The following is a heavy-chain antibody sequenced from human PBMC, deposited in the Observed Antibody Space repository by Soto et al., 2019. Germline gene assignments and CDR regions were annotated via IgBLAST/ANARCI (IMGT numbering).Heavy chain of an antibody. Sequence: QVQLVQSGAEVRKPGSSVKVSCEASGGSFISYIFTWVRQAPGPGLEWMGRSIPLQGRADYALKFQARVTITADRSTQTVYMELRSLRPEDTALYYCAKSLVFVDHAYMDVWGKWTTVTVSS. CDR3: AKSLVFVDHAYMDV. CDR1: GGSFISYI. CDR2: SIPLQGRA. V-gene: IGHV1-69*02. D-gene: IGHD2-21*01. J-gene: IGHJ6*03.